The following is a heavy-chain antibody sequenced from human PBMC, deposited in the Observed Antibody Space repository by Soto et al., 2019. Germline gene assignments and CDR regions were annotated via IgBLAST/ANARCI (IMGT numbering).Heavy chain of an antibody. CDR1: GYTFTGYY. Sequence: VASVKVSCKASGYTFTGYYMHWVRQAPGQGLEWMGWINPNSGGTNYAQKFQGWVTMTRDTSISTAYMELSRLRSDDTAVYYCARDKSQYSSSWYGYYYYYGMDVWGQGTTVTVSS. V-gene: IGHV1-2*04. CDR3: ARDKSQYSSSWYGYYYYYGMDV. CDR2: INPNSGGT. J-gene: IGHJ6*02. D-gene: IGHD6-13*01.